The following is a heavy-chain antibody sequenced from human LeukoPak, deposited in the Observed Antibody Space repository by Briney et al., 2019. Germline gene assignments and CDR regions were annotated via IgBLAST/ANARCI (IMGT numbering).Heavy chain of an antibody. CDR1: GFTFSSYA. J-gene: IGHJ4*02. CDR2: ISGSGDST. Sequence: PGGSLRLSCAGSGFTFSSYAMSWVRQAPGKGLEWVSAISGSGDSTYYADSVKGRFTISRDNSRNTLYLQMNSLRAGDTAVYYCAKSFRSTSLDYWGQGTLVTVSS. V-gene: IGHV3-23*01. CDR3: AKSFRSTSLDY. D-gene: IGHD2-2*01.